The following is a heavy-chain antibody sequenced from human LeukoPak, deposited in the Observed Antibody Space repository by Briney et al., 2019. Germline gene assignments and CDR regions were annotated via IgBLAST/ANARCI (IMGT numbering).Heavy chain of an antibody. D-gene: IGHD2-21*02. J-gene: IGHJ3*02. V-gene: IGHV1-69*05. CDR3: ARDGGGAYCGGDCYPQTDAFDI. CDR2: IIPIFGTA. Sequence: SVKVSCKASGGTFSSYAIIWVRQAPGQGLEWMGGIIPIFGTANYAQKFQGRVTITTDESTSTAYMELSSLRSEDTAVYYCARDGGGAYCGGDCYPQTDAFDIWGQGTMVTVSS. CDR1: GGTFSSYA.